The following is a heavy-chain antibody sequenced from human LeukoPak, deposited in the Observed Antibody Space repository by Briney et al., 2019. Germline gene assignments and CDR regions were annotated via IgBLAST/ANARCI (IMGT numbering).Heavy chain of an antibody. J-gene: IGHJ4*02. V-gene: IGHV3-9*01. CDR1: GFTFSSYA. Sequence: GGSLRLSCVASGFTFSSYAMHWVRQAPGKGLEWVSGISWNSGSIGYADSVKGRFTISRDNAKNSLYLQMNSLRAEDTALYYCAKDIAYYYGSGTKGVFDYWSQGTLVTVSS. CDR3: AKDIAYYYGSGTKGVFDY. CDR2: ISWNSGSI. D-gene: IGHD3-10*01.